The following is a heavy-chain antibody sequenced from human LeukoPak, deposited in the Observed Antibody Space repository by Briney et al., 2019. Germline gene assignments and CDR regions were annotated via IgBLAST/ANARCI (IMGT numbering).Heavy chain of an antibody. V-gene: IGHV4-39*07. CDR1: GDSSSNSIYY. CDR3: AREYTLYRSGWFLDY. D-gene: IGHD6-19*01. Sequence: SETLSLTCIVSGDSSSNSIYYWGWIRQPPGRGLDWIGSIDYSGSTYYNPSLKSRATISIDMSKNQFSLKLNSVTAADTAVYYCAREYTLYRSGWFLDYWGQGTVVTVSS. CDR2: IDYSGST. J-gene: IGHJ4*02.